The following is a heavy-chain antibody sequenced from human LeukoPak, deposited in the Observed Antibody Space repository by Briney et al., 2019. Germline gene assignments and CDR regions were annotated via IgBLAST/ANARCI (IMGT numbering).Heavy chain of an antibody. CDR2: ASKTGDT. CDR1: SGSVTTHY. V-gene: IGHV4-59*08. J-gene: IGHJ4*02. D-gene: IGHD1-26*01. Sequence: NSSETLSLTCTVSSGSVTTHYWAWIRQPPGKGLEWIGFASKTGDTNYNPSLKSRVSISVDTTKNTFSLNLRSLIAADTAVYYCARRGAPSKFYYFDLWGQGALVTVSS. CDR3: ARRGAPSKFYYFDL.